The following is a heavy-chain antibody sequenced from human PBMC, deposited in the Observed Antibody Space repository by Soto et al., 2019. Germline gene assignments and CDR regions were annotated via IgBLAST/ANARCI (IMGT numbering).Heavy chain of an antibody. CDR1: GFTFDDYA. Sequence: EVQLVESGGGLVQPGRSLRLSCAASGFTFDDYAMHWVRQAPGKGLEWVSGISWNSGSIGYADSVKGRFTISRDNAKNSLYLQMNSLGAEDTALYYWAKDMGNSSSAFDYWGQGTLVTVSS. J-gene: IGHJ4*02. D-gene: IGHD6-6*01. CDR2: ISWNSGSI. CDR3: AKDMGNSSSAFDY. V-gene: IGHV3-9*01.